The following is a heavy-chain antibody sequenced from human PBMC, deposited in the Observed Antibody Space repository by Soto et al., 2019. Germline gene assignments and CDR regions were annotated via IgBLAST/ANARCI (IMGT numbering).Heavy chain of an antibody. Sequence: EVQLVESGGGLVQPGGSRRPPLEAPGSTSGTNGLHGFPQPPGRGLVWVSRINSDGSSTSYADSVKGRFTISRDNAKNTLYLQMNSLRAEDTAVYYCARARNGVRDFGYWGQGTLVTVSS. V-gene: IGHV3-74*01. CDR2: INSDGSST. J-gene: IGHJ4*02. D-gene: IGHD1-1*01. CDR1: GSTSGTNG. CDR3: ARARNGVRDFGY.